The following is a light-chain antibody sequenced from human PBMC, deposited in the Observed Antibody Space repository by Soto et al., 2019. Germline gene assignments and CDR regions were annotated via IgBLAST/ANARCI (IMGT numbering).Light chain of an antibody. Sequence: DIRMTQSPSTLSAAVGDRVAITCRASQNINSKLAWYHKKPGKAPNLLISDADNLESGVPSRFSGSVSGTEFTLTIGGLQPDDFATYYCQQYDTYFRYTFGQGTTLDIK. CDR1: QNINSK. V-gene: IGKV1-5*01. J-gene: IGKJ2*01. CDR3: QQYDTYFRYT. CDR2: DAD.